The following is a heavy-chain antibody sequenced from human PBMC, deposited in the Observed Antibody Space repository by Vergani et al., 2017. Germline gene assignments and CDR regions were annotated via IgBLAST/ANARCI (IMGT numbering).Heavy chain of an antibody. V-gene: IGHV5-51*01. CDR3: ARQRGYGSSTSCARRYYYMDV. Sequence: EVQLVQSGAEVKKPGESLKISCKGSGYSFTSYWIGWVRQMPGKGLEWMGIIYPGDSDTRYSPSFQGQVTISADKSISTAYLQWSSLKASDTAMYYCARQRGYGSSTSCARRYYYMDVWGKGTTVTVSS. CDR2: IYPGDSDT. D-gene: IGHD2-2*01. J-gene: IGHJ6*03. CDR1: GYSFTSYW.